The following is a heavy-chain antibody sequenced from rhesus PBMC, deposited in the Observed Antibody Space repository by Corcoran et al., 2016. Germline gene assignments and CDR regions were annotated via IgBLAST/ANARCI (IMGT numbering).Heavy chain of an antibody. CDR3: AKDSGSLGFDV. V-gene: IGHV3S5*01. D-gene: IGHD6-25*01. CDR1: GFTLSSYG. J-gene: IGHJ5-1*01. CDR2: YIMNGGGSN. Sequence: EVQLGESGGGLVQPGGSLRLSCAAYGFTLSSYGMSWVPQAPGEGLEWVLYIMNGGGSNYSADSVNGRFTNSEDNSEIALSLQMNSLRAADTAVYYCAKDSGSLGFDVWGPGVLVTVSS.